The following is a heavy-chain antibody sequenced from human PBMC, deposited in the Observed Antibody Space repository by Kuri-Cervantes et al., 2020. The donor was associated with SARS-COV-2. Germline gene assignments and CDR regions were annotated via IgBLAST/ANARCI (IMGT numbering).Heavy chain of an antibody. CDR1: GDSIGSSDW. CDR3: ARNWGFGFDV. Sequence: SETLSLTCGVSGDSIGSSDWWSWIRQPPGKGLEWIGQMYLPEIANYNPSLRGRVTISGDKSQSQISLKLISLTAADTAVYYCARNWGFGFDVWGQGIMVTVSS. D-gene: IGHD3-16*01. J-gene: IGHJ3*01. V-gene: IGHV4-4*02. CDR2: MYLPEIA.